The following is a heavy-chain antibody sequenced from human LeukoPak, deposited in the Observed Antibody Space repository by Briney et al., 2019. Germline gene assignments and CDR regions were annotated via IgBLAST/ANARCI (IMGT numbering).Heavy chain of an antibody. CDR1: GFTFSNAW. CDR2: INSDGSSI. CDR3: ASDRSSLIRGVMGGP. D-gene: IGHD3-10*01. Sequence: GGSLRLSCAASGFTFSNAWMSWVRQAPGKGLVWVSRINSDGSSIIYADSVKGRLTISRDNAKNTLYLQMNSLRVEDTAVYYCASDRSSLIRGVMGGPWGQGTLVTVSS. V-gene: IGHV3-74*01. J-gene: IGHJ5*02.